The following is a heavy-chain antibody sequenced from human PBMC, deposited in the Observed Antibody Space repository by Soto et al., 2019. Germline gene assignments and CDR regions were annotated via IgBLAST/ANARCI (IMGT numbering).Heavy chain of an antibody. CDR3: ARDLGGWPDY. V-gene: IGHV1-3*01. CDR2: INAGNGNT. D-gene: IGHD6-19*01. J-gene: IGHJ4*02. Sequence: QVQLVQSGAEVKKPGASVKVSCKASGYTFTSYAIHWVRQAPGQRLEGMGWINAGNGNTKYSQKFQDRVTITMDPSASTAYTELSSLRSEDTAVYYCARDLGGWPDYWGQGTLVTVSS. CDR1: GYTFTSYA.